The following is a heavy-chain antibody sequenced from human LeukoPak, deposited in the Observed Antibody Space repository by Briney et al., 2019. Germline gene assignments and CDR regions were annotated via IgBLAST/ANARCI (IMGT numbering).Heavy chain of an antibody. CDR1: GFSLSTSGVG. D-gene: IGHD2-15*01. CDR3: ARIVVVVAAGPNWFDP. J-gene: IGHJ5*02. V-gene: IGHV2-5*01. Sequence: SGPTLVNPTQTLTLTCTFSGFSLSTSGVGVGWIRQPPGKALEWLALIYWNDDKRYSPSLKSRLTITKGTSKNQVVLTMTNMDPVDTATYYCARIVVVVAAGPNWFDPWGQGTLVTVSS. CDR2: IYWNDDK.